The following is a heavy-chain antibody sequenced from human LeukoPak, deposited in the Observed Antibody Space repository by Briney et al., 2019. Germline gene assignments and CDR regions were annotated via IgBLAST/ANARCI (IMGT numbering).Heavy chain of an antibody. D-gene: IGHD3-22*01. V-gene: IGHV4-34*01. CDR3: ARRSSGYPYYYYYYMDV. CDR2: INHSGST. Sequence: SETLSLTCAVYGGSFSGYYWSWIRQPPGKGLEWIGEINHSGSTNYNPPLKSRVTISVDTSKNQFSLKLSSVTAADTAVYYCARRSSGYPYYYYYYMDVWGKGTTVTVSS. CDR1: GGSFSGYY. J-gene: IGHJ6*03.